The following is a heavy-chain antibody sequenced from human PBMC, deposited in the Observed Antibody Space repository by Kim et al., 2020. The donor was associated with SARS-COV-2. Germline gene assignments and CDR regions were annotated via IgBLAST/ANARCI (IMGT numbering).Heavy chain of an antibody. CDR1: GYTFTSYF. CDR2: INPTGGST. D-gene: IGHD3-10*01. Sequence: ASVKVSCKASGYTFTSYFMHWVRQAPGQGLEWMGVINPTGGSTSYAQKFQGRDTMTRDTSTSTVYMELSSLRSEDTAVYCCARRRGGVRAEYYFDYWGQGTLVTVSS. CDR3: ARRRGGVRAEYYFDY. J-gene: IGHJ4*02. V-gene: IGHV1-46*01.